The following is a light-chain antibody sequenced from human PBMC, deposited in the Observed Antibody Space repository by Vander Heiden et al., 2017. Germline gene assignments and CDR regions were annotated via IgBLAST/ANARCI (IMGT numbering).Light chain of an antibody. CDR2: DAS. J-gene: IGKJ4*01. Sequence: EVVLTQSPATLSLSPGERATLSCRASQSVSKSLAWYQQKPGQAPRLLIYDASNRAGGIPARFSGSGSGTDFTLTISSLDPEDFALYYCQQRSNWPLTFGGGTKVEIK. CDR3: QQRSNWPLT. V-gene: IGKV3-11*01. CDR1: QSVSKS.